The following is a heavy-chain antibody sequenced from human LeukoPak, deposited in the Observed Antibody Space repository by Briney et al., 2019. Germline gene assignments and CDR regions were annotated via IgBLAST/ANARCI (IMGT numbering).Heavy chain of an antibody. J-gene: IGHJ4*02. Sequence: ASVKLSCKVSGSTLTELALHWVRKAPGKGLGWMGGFDLEDGETIYAQKCQGRVTMTEDTSTDTAYMELSSLRSEDTAVYYCATGKPYYYDSSGTIFDYWGQGTLVTVSS. CDR2: FDLEDGET. CDR3: ATGKPYYYDSSGTIFDY. D-gene: IGHD3-22*01. V-gene: IGHV1-24*01. CDR1: GSTLTELA.